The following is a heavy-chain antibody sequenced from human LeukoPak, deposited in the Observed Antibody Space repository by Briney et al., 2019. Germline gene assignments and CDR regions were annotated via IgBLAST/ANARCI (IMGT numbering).Heavy chain of an antibody. CDR1: GFTFSVYG. V-gene: IGHV3-33*01. CDR2: IWHDGSNK. CDR3: ARAVGPFDY. Sequence: GGSLRLSCAASGFTFSVYGMHWVRQAPGKGLQWVAVIWHDGSNKYYADSVKGRFTISRDNSENTLYLQMNSQRAEDTAVYYCARAVGPFDYWGQGTLVTVSS. J-gene: IGHJ4*02.